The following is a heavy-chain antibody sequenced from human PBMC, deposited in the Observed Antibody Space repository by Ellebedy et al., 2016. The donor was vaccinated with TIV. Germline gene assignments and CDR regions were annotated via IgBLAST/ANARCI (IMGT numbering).Heavy chain of an antibody. J-gene: IGHJ5*01. Sequence: SETLSLXXTVSGGSISSGGYYWSWIRQHPGKGLEWIGYIYYSGSTYYNPSLKSRVTISVDTSKNQFSLKLSSVTAADTAVYYCARSSYYDFWSGYVNWFDPWGQGTTVTVSS. D-gene: IGHD3-3*01. V-gene: IGHV4-31*03. CDR2: IYYSGST. CDR1: GGSISSGGYY. CDR3: ARSSYYDFWSGYVNWFDP.